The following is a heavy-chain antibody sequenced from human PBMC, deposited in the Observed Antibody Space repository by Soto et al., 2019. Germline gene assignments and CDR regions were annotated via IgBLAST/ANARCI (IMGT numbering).Heavy chain of an antibody. Sequence: ASVKVSCQASGYTFTRYGIHWVRQAPGQRLEWMGWINAANGDTKYSPKFQGRVTITRDTSASTAYTELSSLRSEDTAVYYCVRRHVSATGIDFFDPWGQGTLFTVSS. CDR3: VRRHVSATGIDFFDP. D-gene: IGHD6-13*01. CDR1: GYTFTRYG. V-gene: IGHV1-3*01. CDR2: INAANGDT. J-gene: IGHJ5*02.